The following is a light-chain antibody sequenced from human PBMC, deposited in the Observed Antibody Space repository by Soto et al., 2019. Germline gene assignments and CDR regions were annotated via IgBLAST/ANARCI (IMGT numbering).Light chain of an antibody. CDR2: GAS. CDR1: QSVSSTY. J-gene: IGKJ1*01. V-gene: IGKV3-20*01. Sequence: ELVWTQTNGSLSLSGGRRAPVSHRASQSVSSTYLAWYQQKPGQAPRLLIYGASSRATGIPDRFSGSGSGTDFTLTISRLQPEDFAVYYCHQYGSSLWTVGQGTKVDIK. CDR3: HQYGSSLWT.